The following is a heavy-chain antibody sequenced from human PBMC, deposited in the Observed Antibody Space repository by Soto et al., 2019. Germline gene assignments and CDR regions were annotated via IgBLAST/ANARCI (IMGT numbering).Heavy chain of an antibody. CDR3: ARAMVREVIRLVFDY. D-gene: IGHD3-10*01. CDR1: GDSISDGHY. V-gene: IGHV4-31*01. Sequence: QVQLQESGPGLVKPSQTLSLTCSVSGDSISDGHYWRWIRQHPGEGLEWIGNMYYSGSTYYNPSLKSPVTISVNTSKNQFSLKLSSVTAADTAVYSCARAMVREVIRLVFDYWGQGTLVTVSP. CDR2: MYYSGST. J-gene: IGHJ4*02.